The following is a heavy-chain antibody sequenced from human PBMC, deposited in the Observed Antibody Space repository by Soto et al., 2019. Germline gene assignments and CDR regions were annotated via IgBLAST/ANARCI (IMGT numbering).Heavy chain of an antibody. V-gene: IGHV3-48*01. CDR2: ISSSGSPV. CDR3: ARDPRRYSFDY. D-gene: IGHD4-17*01. CDR1: GFTFSSYS. Sequence: GGSLRLSCAASGFTFSSYSMNWVRQAPGKGLEWVSYISSSGSPVYYADPVKGRFTISRDTANNSLYLQMNSLRAEDTAVYYCARDPRRYSFDYWGRGTLVTVSS. J-gene: IGHJ4*02.